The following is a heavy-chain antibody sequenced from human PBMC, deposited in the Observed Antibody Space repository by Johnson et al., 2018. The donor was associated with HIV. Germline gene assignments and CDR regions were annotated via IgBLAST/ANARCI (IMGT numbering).Heavy chain of an antibody. CDR2: IAYDLSNE. CDR3: ARDQFGTITTGGDGAFDI. V-gene: IGHV3-30*04. CDR1: GFTFSDYA. Sequence: QVQLVESGGGVVRPGGSLRLSCVASGFTFSDYAMHWVRQAPGKGLEWVAVIAYDLSNEFYADSVKGRFTISRDNSRNALYLQMNSLRAEDTAVFYCARDQFGTITTGGDGAFDIWGQGTMVTVSS. D-gene: IGHD5-24*01. J-gene: IGHJ3*02.